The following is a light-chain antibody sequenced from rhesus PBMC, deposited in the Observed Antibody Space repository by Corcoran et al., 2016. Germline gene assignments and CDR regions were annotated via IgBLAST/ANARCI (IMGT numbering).Light chain of an antibody. J-gene: IGKJ1*01. Sequence: DIQMTQSPSSLSASVGDRVTITCRASQGITNDLAWYQQKPGETPKLLIYEASSLQSGIPSRVSGSGSGTDFTLTISSLQSEDFATYCCQYYYSAPWAFGQGAKVEVK. CDR3: QYYYSAPWA. CDR2: EAS. V-gene: IGKV1-21*01. CDR1: QGITND.